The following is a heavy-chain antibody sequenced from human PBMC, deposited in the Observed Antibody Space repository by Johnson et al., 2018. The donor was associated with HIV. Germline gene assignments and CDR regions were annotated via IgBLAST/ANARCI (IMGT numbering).Heavy chain of an antibody. D-gene: IGHD3-16*01. CDR2: IGTAGDT. V-gene: IGHV3-13*01. CDR1: GFTFSSYD. CDR3: ARVWLLGAFDI. Sequence: MLLVESGGGLVQPGGSLRLSCAASGFTFSSYDMHWVRQATGKGLEWVSAIGTAGDTYYPGSVKGRFTISRENAKNSLYLQMNSLRAEDTAVYYCARVWLLGAFDIWGQGTMVTVSS. J-gene: IGHJ3*02.